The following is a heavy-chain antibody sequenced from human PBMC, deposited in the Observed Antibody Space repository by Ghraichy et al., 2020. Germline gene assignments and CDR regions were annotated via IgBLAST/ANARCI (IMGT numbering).Heavy chain of an antibody. CDR2: ISGSGATT. CDR3: AKDSQRKQGNYYFYGMDV. CDR1: GFTFTSYA. D-gene: IGHD7-27*01. Sequence: GGSLRLSCAASGFTFTSYAMSWVRQAPGKGLEWVSTISGSGATTYYADSVKGRFTISRDDSKNTLYVQMNNLRAEDTAVYYCAKDSQRKQGNYYFYGMDVWGQGTTVTVSS. V-gene: IGHV3-23*01. J-gene: IGHJ6*02.